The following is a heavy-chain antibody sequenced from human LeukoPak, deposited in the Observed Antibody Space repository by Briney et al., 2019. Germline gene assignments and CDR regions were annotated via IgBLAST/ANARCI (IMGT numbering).Heavy chain of an antibody. V-gene: IGHV3-23*01. CDR3: AKARLRDFFFDL. CDR2: ISGSGGST. Sequence: GGSLRLSCAASGFTFSSYATSWVRQAPGKGLEWVSAISGSGGSTYYADSVKGRFTISRDNSKNTLYLQMNSLRAEDTAVYYCAKARLRDFFFDLWGRGTLVTVSS. J-gene: IGHJ2*01. D-gene: IGHD2-21*02. CDR1: GFTFSSYA.